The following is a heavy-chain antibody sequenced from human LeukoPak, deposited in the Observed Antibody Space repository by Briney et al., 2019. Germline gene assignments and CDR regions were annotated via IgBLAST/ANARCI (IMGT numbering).Heavy chain of an antibody. D-gene: IGHD3-16*02. Sequence: PSETLSLTCDVSGGSIDSTNWWNWVRQPPGKGLEWIGEIHHDGRINYNPSLKSRVTLSVDKSKNQFSLRLNSVTAADTAMYYCARSHDHLWGNYPDYWGQGTLVTVSS. V-gene: IGHV4/OR15-8*01. J-gene: IGHJ4*02. CDR1: GGSIDSTNW. CDR3: ARSHDHLWGNYPDY. CDR2: IHHDGRI.